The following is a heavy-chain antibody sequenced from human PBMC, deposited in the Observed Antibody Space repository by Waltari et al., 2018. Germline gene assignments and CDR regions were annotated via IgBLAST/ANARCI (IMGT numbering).Heavy chain of an antibody. CDR1: GFTFSSYA. CDR3: AREGSSWSGAFDI. V-gene: IGHV3-64*01. J-gene: IGHJ3*02. CDR2: ISSNGGST. Sequence: EVQLVESGGGLVQPGGSLRLSCAASGFTFSSYAMPWVRQAPGKGLEYVSAISSNGGSTYYANSVKGRFTISRDNSKNTLYLQMGSLRAEDMAVYYCAREGSSWSGAFDIWGQGTMVTVSS. D-gene: IGHD6-13*01.